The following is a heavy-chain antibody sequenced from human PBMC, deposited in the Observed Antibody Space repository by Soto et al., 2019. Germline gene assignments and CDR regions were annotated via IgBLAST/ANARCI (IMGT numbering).Heavy chain of an antibody. CDR2: IRWDSGTI. D-gene: IGHD5-12*01. Sequence: DSVGGLVQPDKSLRLSCVASGFTFDDCSMHWVRQAPGKGLEWVSGIRWDSGTIGYADSVKGRFSISRDGAKNSLYLQMNSLRVEDAALSCCVQGRYPTMASPLDHWGQGTLVTVSS. CDR1: GFTFDDCS. J-gene: IGHJ5*02. V-gene: IGHV3-9*01. CDR3: VQGRYPTMASPLDH.